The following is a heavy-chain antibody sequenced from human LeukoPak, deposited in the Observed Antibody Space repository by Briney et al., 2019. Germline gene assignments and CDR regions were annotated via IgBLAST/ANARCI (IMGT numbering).Heavy chain of an antibody. CDR2: IYYRGST. D-gene: IGHD3-10*01. CDR3: ARDRGPFGY. CDR1: GGSINNYY. Sequence: SETLSLTCTVSGGSINNYYWSWIRQPPGKGLEWIGYIYYRGSTNYNPSLQSRVTISVDTSKNQFSLKLSSVSAADTAVYYCARDRGPFGYWGQGTLVTVSS. V-gene: IGHV4-59*01. J-gene: IGHJ4*02.